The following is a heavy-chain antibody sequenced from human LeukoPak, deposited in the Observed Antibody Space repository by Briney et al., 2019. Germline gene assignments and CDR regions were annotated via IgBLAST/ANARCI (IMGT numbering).Heavy chain of an antibody. V-gene: IGHV3-23*01. D-gene: IGHD3-10*01. J-gene: IGHJ5*02. CDR3: AKAGVGVFS. Sequence: GGSLRLSCAASGFTISIYNMNWVRQAPGKGLEWVSVISGTDGTTYYADSVKGRFTISRDNSKNTLFLQMNSLRAEDTAIYYCAKAGVGVFSWGRGTLVTVSP. CDR1: GFTISIYN. CDR2: ISGTDGTT.